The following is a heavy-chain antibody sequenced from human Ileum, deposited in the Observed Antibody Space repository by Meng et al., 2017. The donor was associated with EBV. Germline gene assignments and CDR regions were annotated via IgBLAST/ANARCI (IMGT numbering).Heavy chain of an antibody. CDR1: GLTFSKQI. Sequence: VEVGGVVVQPGRSRRLSCVVSGLTFSKQIIHWIRQAPGEGLDWVAVISSENYTYYSDSVKGRFTITRDNSANTVYLQMDNLGPQDTALYFCTRQGQDLWGQGTLVTVSS. CDR3: TRQGQDL. D-gene: IGHD2-15*01. V-gene: IGHV3-30*03. CDR2: ISSENYT. J-gene: IGHJ4*02.